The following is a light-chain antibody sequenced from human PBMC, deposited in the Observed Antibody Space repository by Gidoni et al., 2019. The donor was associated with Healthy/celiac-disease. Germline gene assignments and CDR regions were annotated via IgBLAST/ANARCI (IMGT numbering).Light chain of an antibody. CDR1: QGISSY. CDR3: QQLNSYPPYX. Sequence: IQLTQSPSSLSASVGDRVTITCRASQGISSYLAWYQQKPGKAPKLLIYAASTLQSGVPSRFSGSGSGTDFTLTISSLQPEDFATYDCQQLNSYPPYXFXQGTKLEIK. V-gene: IGKV1-9*01. J-gene: IGKJ2*01. CDR2: AAS.